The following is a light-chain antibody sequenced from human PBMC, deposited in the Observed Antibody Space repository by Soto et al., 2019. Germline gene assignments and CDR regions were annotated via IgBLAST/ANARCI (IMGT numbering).Light chain of an antibody. Sequence: DIVMTQSPLSLPVTPGEAASISCRSSQSLLHKNGNNYFNWYLQKPGQSPQLLIYMGFKRASGVPDRFSGSGSGTYFTLKISRVEAEDAGVYYCQQFHISRTFGQGTKVDIK. CDR2: MGF. CDR1: QSLLHKNGNNY. V-gene: IGKV2-28*01. J-gene: IGKJ1*01. CDR3: QQFHISRT.